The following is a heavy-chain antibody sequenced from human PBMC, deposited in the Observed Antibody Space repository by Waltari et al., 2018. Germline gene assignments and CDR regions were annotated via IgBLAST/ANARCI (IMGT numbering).Heavy chain of an antibody. Sequence: QVQLQESGPGLVKPSETLSLTCTVSGGSISSYYWSWIRQPPGKGLEWIGYIYYSGSTNYNTSLKSRVTISVDTSKNQFSLKLSYVTAADTAVYYCARDRGYSSSWHHFDYWGQGTLVTVSS. J-gene: IGHJ4*02. D-gene: IGHD6-13*01. CDR3: ARDRGYSSSWHHFDY. CDR2: IYYSGST. CDR1: GGSISSYY. V-gene: IGHV4-59*01.